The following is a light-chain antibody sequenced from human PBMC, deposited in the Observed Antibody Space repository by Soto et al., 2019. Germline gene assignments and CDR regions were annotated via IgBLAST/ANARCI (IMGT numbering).Light chain of an antibody. CDR3: QQYNDWPLT. V-gene: IGKV3-15*01. CDR2: GAF. Sequence: EIVLTQSNVTLSLSHGARVTLSCRASQSVSSNLAWYQQKPGQAPSLLIYGAFTRATGIPARFSGTGSGTEFTLTISSLQSEDLAIYYCQQYNDWPLTLGHGANV. J-gene: IGKJ1*01. CDR1: QSVSSN.